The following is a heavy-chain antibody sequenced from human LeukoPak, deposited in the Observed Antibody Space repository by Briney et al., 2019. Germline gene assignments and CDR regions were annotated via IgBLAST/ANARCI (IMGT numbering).Heavy chain of an antibody. CDR1: GFTFSTYV. CDR2: IDTSGGII. J-gene: IGHJ4*02. V-gene: IGHV3-23*01. Sequence: QPGGSLRLSCAASGFTFSTYVMAWVRQAPGKGLEWVSSIDTSGGIIYYADSVKGRFTISRDNSKSTVNLQVNSLRAEDTAVHYCAKALGYSGSAAKYRAFDYWGQGTLVTVSS. CDR3: AKALGYSGSAAKYRAFDY. D-gene: IGHD5-12*01.